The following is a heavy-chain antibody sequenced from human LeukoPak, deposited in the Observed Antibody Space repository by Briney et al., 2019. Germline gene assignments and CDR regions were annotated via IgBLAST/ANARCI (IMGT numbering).Heavy chain of an antibody. D-gene: IGHD1-26*01. V-gene: IGHV1-46*01. CDR3: ARDARSGSYGDY. CDR1: GYTFTSYY. J-gene: IGHJ4*02. Sequence: ASVKVSCKASGYTFTSYYMHWVRQAPGQGLEWMGIINPSGGSTSYAQKFQGRVTMTRDMSTSTVYMELSSLRPEDTAVYYCARDARSGSYGDYWGQGTLVTVSS. CDR2: INPSGGST.